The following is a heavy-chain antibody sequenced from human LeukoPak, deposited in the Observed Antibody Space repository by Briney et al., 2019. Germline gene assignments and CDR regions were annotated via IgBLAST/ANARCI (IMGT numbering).Heavy chain of an antibody. V-gene: IGHV4-34*01. J-gene: IGHJ6*03. CDR1: GGSFSGYY. Sequence: SETLSLTCAVYGGSFSGYYWSWIRQPPGKGLEWIGEINHSGSTNYNPSLKSRVTISVDTSKNQFSLKLSSVTAADTAVYYCARGDYYYYYMDVWGEGTTVTVSS. CDR3: ARGDYYYYYMDV. CDR2: INHSGST.